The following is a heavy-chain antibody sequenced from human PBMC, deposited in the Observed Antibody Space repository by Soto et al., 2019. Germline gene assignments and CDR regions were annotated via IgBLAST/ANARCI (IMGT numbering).Heavy chain of an antibody. Sequence: QVQLVQSGAEVKKPGSSVKVSCKASGGTFSSYAISWVRKAPGQGLEWMGGIIPIFGTANYAQKFQGRVTITADESTSTAYMELSSLRSEDTAVYYCARESARHSSSSAYYYYGMDVWGQGTTVTVSS. J-gene: IGHJ6*02. V-gene: IGHV1-69*12. CDR3: ARESARHSSSSAYYYYGMDV. CDR2: IIPIFGTA. D-gene: IGHD6-6*01. CDR1: GGTFSSYA.